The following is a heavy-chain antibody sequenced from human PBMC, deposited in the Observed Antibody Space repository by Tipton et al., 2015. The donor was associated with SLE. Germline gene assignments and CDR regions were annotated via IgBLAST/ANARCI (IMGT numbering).Heavy chain of an antibody. CDR3: ARVFVGV. CDR1: GGSISRSTYS. J-gene: IGHJ6*02. D-gene: IGHD3-3*01. Sequence: TLSLTCTVSGGSISRSTYSSAWIRRPQGQVLEWIGSLYYSGTTYYNTSLKSRVTISIDTSKNQFSQKLTSVAAADTAMYYCARVFVGVWGQGTTVTVSS. CDR2: LYYSGTT. V-gene: IGHV4-39*07.